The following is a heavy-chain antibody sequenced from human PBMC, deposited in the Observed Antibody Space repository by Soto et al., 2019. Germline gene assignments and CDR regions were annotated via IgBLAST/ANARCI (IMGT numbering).Heavy chain of an antibody. D-gene: IGHD1-26*01. Sequence: GGSLRLSCAASGFTFSDYYMSWIRQAPGKGLEWVSYISTNSIETNYRDSVKGRFTVSRDNSKNRLYLQMTSLRPEDTAVYYCAKSLEPNTLGHYWGQGTLVTVSS. CDR1: GFTFSDYY. CDR3: AKSLEPNTLGHY. CDR2: ISTNSIET. J-gene: IGHJ4*02. V-gene: IGHV3-11*06.